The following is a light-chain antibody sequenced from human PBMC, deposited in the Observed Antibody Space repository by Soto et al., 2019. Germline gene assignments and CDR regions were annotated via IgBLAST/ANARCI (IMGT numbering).Light chain of an antibody. CDR1: QGVTIK. CDR3: QHRSSWPLN. CDR2: DAS. V-gene: IGKV3-11*01. J-gene: IGKJ4*01. Sequence: EVVLTQSPATLSFPPGGRGIVSFRASQGVTIKVAWYQQRPGQAPRLLIYDASTRATGIPARFSGSGSGTDFTLTISSLESEDCAVYFCQHRSSWPLNSGGAT.